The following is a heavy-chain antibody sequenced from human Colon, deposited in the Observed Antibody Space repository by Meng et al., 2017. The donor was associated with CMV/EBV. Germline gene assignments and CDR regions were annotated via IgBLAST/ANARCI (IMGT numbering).Heavy chain of an antibody. J-gene: IGHJ4*02. V-gene: IGHV4-61*02. Sequence: SGVSISRSNYYGTWIRQPAGKGLEWIGGSYTSGITNYNPSLKRRDTISVDTSKNQCSLKLTSVTAADTAVYYCARGGDYSGSGSNDYWGQGTLVTVSS. CDR2: SYTSGIT. CDR3: ARGGDYSGSGSNDY. CDR1: GVSISRSNYY. D-gene: IGHD3-10*01.